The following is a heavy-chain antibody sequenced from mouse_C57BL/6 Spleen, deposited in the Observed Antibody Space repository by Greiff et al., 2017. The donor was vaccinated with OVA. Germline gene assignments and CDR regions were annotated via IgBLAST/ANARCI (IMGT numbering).Heavy chain of an antibody. V-gene: IGHV3-6*01. D-gene: IGHD2-3*01. CDR3: ARVDGYYIDD. CDR2: ISYDGSN. CDR1: GYSITSGYY. J-gene: IGHJ2*01. Sequence: EVQLQESGPGLVKPSQSLSLTCSVTGYSITSGYYWNWIRQFPGNKLEWMGYISYDGSNNYNPSLKNRISITRDTSKNQFFLKLNSVTTEDTATYYCARVDGYYIDDWGQGTTLTVSS.